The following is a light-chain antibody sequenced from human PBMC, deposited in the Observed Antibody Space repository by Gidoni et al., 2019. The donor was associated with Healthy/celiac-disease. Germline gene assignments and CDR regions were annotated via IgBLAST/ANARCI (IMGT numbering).Light chain of an antibody. CDR3: SSYTSSSTLVYV. J-gene: IGLJ1*01. CDR2: DVS. V-gene: IGLV2-14*03. Sequence: QSALTQPASVSGSPGQSITISCTGTSSDVGGYNYVSWYQQHHGKAPKLMIYDVSNRPSGVSNRFSGSKSGNTASLTISGLQAEDEADYYCSSYTSSSTLVYVFGTGTKVTVL. CDR1: SSDVGGYNY.